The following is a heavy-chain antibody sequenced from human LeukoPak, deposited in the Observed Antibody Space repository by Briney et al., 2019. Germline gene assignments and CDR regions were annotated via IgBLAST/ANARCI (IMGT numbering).Heavy chain of an antibody. CDR3: ARATSCYDSSGYYYPNYYYYYMDV. Sequence: PSETLSLTCTVSGGSISSGSYYWSWIRQPARKGLEWIVRIYTSGSTNYNPSLKSRVTISVDTSKNQFSLKLSSVTAAYTAVYYCARATSCYDSSGYYYPNYYYYYMDVWGKGTTVTVSS. CDR2: IYTSGST. CDR1: GGSISSGSYY. D-gene: IGHD3-22*01. J-gene: IGHJ6*03. V-gene: IGHV4-61*02.